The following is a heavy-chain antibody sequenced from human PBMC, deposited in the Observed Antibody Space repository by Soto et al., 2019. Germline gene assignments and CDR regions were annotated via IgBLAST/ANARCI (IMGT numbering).Heavy chain of an antibody. Sequence: LCLTCAASGGTFISFGMNWIRQPPGKGLEWVAIISYDGRYKYYAASVKRRFTISRDNTKNTVDLHLNRPRAEDTAEYYCAKEHPTVTARFEGMDLWGQGTTVTVSS. CDR1: GGTFISFG. V-gene: IGHV3-30*18. J-gene: IGHJ6*02. D-gene: IGHD4-4*01. CDR3: AKEHPTVTARFEGMDL. CDR2: ISYDGRYK.